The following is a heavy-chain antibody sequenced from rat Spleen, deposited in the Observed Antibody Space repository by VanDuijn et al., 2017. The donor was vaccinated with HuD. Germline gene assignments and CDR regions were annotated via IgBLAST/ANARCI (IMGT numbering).Heavy chain of an antibody. CDR3: ARHPFITTRRYWYFDF. CDR1: GFTFSDYY. J-gene: IGHJ1*01. V-gene: IGHV5-29*01. CDR2: ISYDGSST. Sequence: EVQLVESDGGLVQPGRSLKLSCAASGFTFSDYYMAWVRQAPTKGLEWVATISYDGSSTYYRDSVKGRFTISRDNAKSTLYLQMDSLRSEDTATYYCARHPFITTRRYWYFDFWGPGTMVTVSS. D-gene: IGHD1-10*01.